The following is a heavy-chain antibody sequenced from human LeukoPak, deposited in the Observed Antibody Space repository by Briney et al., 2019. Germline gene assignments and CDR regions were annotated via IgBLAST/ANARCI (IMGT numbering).Heavy chain of an antibody. V-gene: IGHV1-2*04. CDR2: INPNSGGT. CDR1: GYTLTELS. J-gene: IGHJ6*02. Sequence: ASVKVSCKVSGYTLTELSMHWVRQAPGQGLEWMGWINPNSGGTNYAQKFQGWVTMTRDTSISTAYMELSRLRSDGTAVYYCARATPGMDVWGQGTTVTVSS. CDR3: ARATPGMDV.